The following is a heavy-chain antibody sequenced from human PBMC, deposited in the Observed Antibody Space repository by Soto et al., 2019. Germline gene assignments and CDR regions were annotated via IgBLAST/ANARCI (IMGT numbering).Heavy chain of an antibody. V-gene: IGHV3-48*02. Sequence: GGSLRLSCAASGFTFRSYSMNWVRQAPGKGLEWVSYISSSSRTIYYADSVKGRFTISRDNAKKSLYRQMDSLRDEDTAVYYCARWLLLWDDAFDIWGQGTMVTVSS. CDR2: ISSSSRTI. CDR3: ARWLLLWDDAFDI. J-gene: IGHJ3*02. D-gene: IGHD3-22*01. CDR1: GFTFRSYS.